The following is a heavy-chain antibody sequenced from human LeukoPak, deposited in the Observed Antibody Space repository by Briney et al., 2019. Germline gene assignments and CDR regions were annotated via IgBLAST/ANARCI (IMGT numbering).Heavy chain of an antibody. CDR2: ISYDGSNK. D-gene: IGHD6-13*01. V-gene: IGHV3-30*18. CDR1: GFTFSSYG. CDR3: AKDLSDSSSWYFESTRTDMDV. J-gene: IGHJ6*02. Sequence: GGSLRLSCAASGFTFSSYGMHWVRQAPGKGLEWVGVISYDGSNKYYADSVKGRFNISRDNSKNTLYLQMNSLRADDTAVYYCAKDLSDSSSWYFESTRTDMDVWGQGTTVTVSS.